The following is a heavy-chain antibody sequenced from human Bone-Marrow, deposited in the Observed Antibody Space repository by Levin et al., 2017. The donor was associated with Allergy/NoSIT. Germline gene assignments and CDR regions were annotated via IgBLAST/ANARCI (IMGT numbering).Heavy chain of an antibody. CDR3: AKNRQWLAPNNVDC. Sequence: GESLKISCAASGFTFTSYAMSWVRQAPGKGLEWVSGISGSGDSTYYADSVKGRFTISRDYSKNTPYLQMNSLRAEDTAIYCCAKNRQWLAPNNVDCWGQGTLVTVSS. D-gene: IGHD6-19*01. CDR2: ISGSGDST. CDR1: GFTFTSYA. J-gene: IGHJ4*02. V-gene: IGHV3-23*01.